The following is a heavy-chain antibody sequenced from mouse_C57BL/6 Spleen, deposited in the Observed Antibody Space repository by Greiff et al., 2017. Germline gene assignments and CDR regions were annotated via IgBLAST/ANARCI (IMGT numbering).Heavy chain of an antibody. CDR3: ARRSNYGGAMDH. Sequence: QVHVKQPGAELVKPGASVKLSCKASGYTFTSYWMHWVKQRPGQGLEWIGMIHPNSGSTNYNEKFKSKATLTVDKSSSTAYMQLSSLTSEDSAVYYCARRSNYGGAMDHWGQGTSVTVSS. V-gene: IGHV1-64*01. D-gene: IGHD2-5*01. J-gene: IGHJ4*01. CDR2: IHPNSGST. CDR1: GYTFTSYW.